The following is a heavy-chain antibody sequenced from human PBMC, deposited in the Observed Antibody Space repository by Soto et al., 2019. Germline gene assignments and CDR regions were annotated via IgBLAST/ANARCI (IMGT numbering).Heavy chain of an antibody. CDR3: AREVSTGVGANVY. V-gene: IGHV1-46*04. D-gene: IGHD1-26*01. CDR2: IYPTGART. Sequence: QVQLVQSGAEVKEPGASVKISCKTSGFSFTSYFMHWVRQAPGQRLEWMGVIYPTGARTIFALQLQGRVTMTKDTSTSTLFMELSRLRSEDAAVCFCAREVSTGVGANVYWSQGTLVTVSS. CDR1: GFSFTSYF. J-gene: IGHJ4*02.